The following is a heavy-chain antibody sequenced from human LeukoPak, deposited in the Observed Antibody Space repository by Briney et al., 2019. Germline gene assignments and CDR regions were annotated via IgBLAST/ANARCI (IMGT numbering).Heavy chain of an antibody. J-gene: IGHJ4*02. CDR1: GYTFTSYY. V-gene: IGHV1-46*01. Sequence: ASVKVSCKASGYTFTSYYMHWVRQAPGQGLEWMGIISPSGGSTSYAQKFQDRVTMTRDTSTSTVYMELSSLRSEDTAVYYCARSLFHCGGDCYSFDYWGQGTLVTVSS. CDR3: ARSLFHCGGDCYSFDY. D-gene: IGHD2-21*02. CDR2: ISPSGGST.